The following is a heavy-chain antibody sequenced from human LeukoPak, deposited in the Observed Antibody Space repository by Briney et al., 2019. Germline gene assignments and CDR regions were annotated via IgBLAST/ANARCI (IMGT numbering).Heavy chain of an antibody. CDR1: GFTVSSNY. CDR2: IYSGGST. D-gene: IGHD6-6*01. V-gene: IGHV3-66*01. CDR3: AKDADPYSSSSGGVFDY. J-gene: IGHJ4*02. Sequence: GGSLRLSCAASGFTVSSNYMSWVRQAPGKGLEWVSVIYSGGSTYYADSVKGRFTISRDNSKNTLYLQMNSLRAEDTAVYYCAKDADPYSSSSGGVFDYWGQGTLVTVSS.